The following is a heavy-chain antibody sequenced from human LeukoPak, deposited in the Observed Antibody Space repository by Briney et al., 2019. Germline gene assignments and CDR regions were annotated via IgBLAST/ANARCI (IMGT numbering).Heavy chain of an antibody. J-gene: IGHJ3*02. Sequence: TGGSLRLSCAASGFTFSSYAMSWVRQAPGKGLEWVSAISGSGGSTYYADSVKGRFTISRDNSKNTLYLQMNSLGAEDTAVYYCKGGYDSDAFDIWGQGTMVTVSS. CDR1: GFTFSSYA. CDR3: KGGYDSDAFDI. V-gene: IGHV3-23*01. CDR2: ISGSGGST. D-gene: IGHD5-12*01.